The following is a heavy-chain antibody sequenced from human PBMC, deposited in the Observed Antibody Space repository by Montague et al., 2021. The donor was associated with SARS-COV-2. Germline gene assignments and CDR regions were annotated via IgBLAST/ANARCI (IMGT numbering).Heavy chain of an antibody. V-gene: IGHV4-59*01. CDR3: VRDHPYGGPRGAYDI. Sequence: SETLSLTCTVSGGSFTGYYWSWLRRSPGKGLEWIAYIYDGGAANYNPSLGSRVTISTDTSKNQLSLKVNSVTAADTAVYYCVRDHPYGGPRGAYDIWGQGTVVTVSS. J-gene: IGHJ3*02. CDR1: GGSFTGYY. D-gene: IGHD4-23*01. CDR2: IYDGGAA.